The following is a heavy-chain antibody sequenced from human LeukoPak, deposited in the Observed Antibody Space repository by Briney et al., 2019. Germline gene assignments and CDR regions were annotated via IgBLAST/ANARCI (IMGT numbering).Heavy chain of an antibody. CDR2: INPSGGST. CDR1: GYTFTSYY. J-gene: IGHJ1*01. CDR3: ARLSGSYFYFQH. V-gene: IGHV1-46*01. D-gene: IGHD1-26*01. Sequence: ASVKVSCTASGYTFTSYYMHWVRQAPGQGLEWMGIINPSGGSTSYAQKFQGRVTMTRDTSTSTVYMELSSLRSEDTAVYYCARLSGSYFYFQHWGQGTLVTVSS.